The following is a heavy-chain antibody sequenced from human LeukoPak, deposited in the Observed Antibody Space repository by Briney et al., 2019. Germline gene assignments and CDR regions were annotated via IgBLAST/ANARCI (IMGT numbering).Heavy chain of an antibody. V-gene: IGHV3-48*03. J-gene: IGHJ4*02. CDR1: GFTFSSFE. CDR2: INGHGNVM. D-gene: IGHD3-22*01. CDR3: ARDTVDSSGYFQGDY. Sequence: GGSLRLSCAVSGFTFSSFEMNWVRQAPGKGLEWVSYINGHGNVMYYADSVKGRFTISRDNAKNSLYLQMNSLRAEDTAVYYCARDTVDSSGYFQGDYWGQGTLVTVSS.